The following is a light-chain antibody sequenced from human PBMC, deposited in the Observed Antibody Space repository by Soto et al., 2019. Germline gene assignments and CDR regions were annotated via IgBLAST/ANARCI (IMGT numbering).Light chain of an antibody. CDR3: QQYGSSPLT. Sequence: EIVLTQSPGTLSLSPGERATLSCRASQSVRSTYLAWYQQKPGQAPRLLIYGASSRATGIPDRFSGSGSGTDFTLAISRLEPEDFAVYYYQQYGSSPLTFGQGTKVDIK. CDR2: GAS. CDR1: QSVRSTY. V-gene: IGKV3-20*01. J-gene: IGKJ1*01.